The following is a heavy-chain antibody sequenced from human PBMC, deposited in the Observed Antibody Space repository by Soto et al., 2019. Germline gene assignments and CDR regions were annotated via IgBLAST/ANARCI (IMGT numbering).Heavy chain of an antibody. J-gene: IGHJ6*04. D-gene: IGHD3-16*01. CDR1: GFTVSSDY. CDR2: LYSGGTT. V-gene: IGHV3-66*01. CDR3: AWTHYGYGGHGDYKSV. Sequence: GSLRLSCAVSGFTVSSDYLTWVRQAPGKGLEWVSLLYSGGTTHYADSVRGRFTISRDNSKNALYLQMNTLRVEDTAVYYCAWTHYGYGGHGDYKSVWTKRTTVPVSS.